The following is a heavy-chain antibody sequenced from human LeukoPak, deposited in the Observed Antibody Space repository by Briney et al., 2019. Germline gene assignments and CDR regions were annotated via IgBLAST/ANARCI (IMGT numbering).Heavy chain of an antibody. CDR3: ARSVYSGYYYSSRYFEV. D-gene: IGHD1-26*01. Sequence: GGSLRLSCAAAGFTFSRYWMTWVRQAPGKGLEWVANIKQDGGEKSYVGSVKGRFTISRDNAKNSLFLQMNSLRAEDTAIYYCARSVYSGYYYSSRYFEVWGRGTLVTVSS. J-gene: IGHJ2*01. CDR2: IKQDGGEK. CDR1: GFTFSRYW. V-gene: IGHV3-7*01.